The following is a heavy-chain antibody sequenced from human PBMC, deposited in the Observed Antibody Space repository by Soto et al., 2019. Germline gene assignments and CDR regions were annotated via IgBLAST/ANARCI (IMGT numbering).Heavy chain of an antibody. CDR3: ARNGDFPFDY. V-gene: IGHV6-1*01. J-gene: IGHJ4*02. CDR1: A. CDR2: TYYRSKWYN. D-gene: IGHD4-17*01. Sequence: AMHWVRQAPGQRLEWLGRTYYRSKWYNDYAVSVKSRITINPDTSKNQFSLQLNSVTPEDTAVYYCARNGDFPFDYWGQGTLVTVSS.